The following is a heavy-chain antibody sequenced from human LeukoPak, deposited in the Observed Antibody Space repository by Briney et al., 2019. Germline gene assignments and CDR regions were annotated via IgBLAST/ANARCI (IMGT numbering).Heavy chain of an antibody. D-gene: IGHD4-11*01. Sequence: GASVKVSCKASGYTFTSYYIHWVRQAPGQGLEWMGIINPSGGSTSYAQKFQGRVTMTRDVSTSTVYMELSSLRSEDTAIYYCARDMTTEYNWFDPWGQGTLVTVSS. J-gene: IGHJ5*02. CDR2: INPSGGST. CDR1: GYTFTSYY. V-gene: IGHV1-46*01. CDR3: ARDMTTEYNWFDP.